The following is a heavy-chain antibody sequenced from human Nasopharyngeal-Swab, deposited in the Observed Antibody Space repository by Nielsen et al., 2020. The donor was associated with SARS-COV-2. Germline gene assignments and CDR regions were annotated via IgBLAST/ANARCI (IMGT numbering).Heavy chain of an antibody. Sequence: GESLKISCASSGFTFSSYWLSWVRQAPGKGLEWVANIKQDGSEKYYVDSVKGRFTISRDNAKNSLYLQMNSLRAEDKAVYYCARERGGSYSLPEEILDYWGQGTLVTVSS. D-gene: IGHD1-26*01. CDR1: GFTFSSYW. J-gene: IGHJ4*02. V-gene: IGHV3-7*01. CDR2: IKQDGSEK. CDR3: ARERGGSYSLPEEILDY.